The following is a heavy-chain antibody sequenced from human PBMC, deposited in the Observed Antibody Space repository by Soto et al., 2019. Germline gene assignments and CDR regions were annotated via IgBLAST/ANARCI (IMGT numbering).Heavy chain of an antibody. CDR1: GGSISSTSFH. CDR2: IYHSGST. J-gene: IGHJ4*02. CDR3: ARGGVDYYDSSGYYFSPYYFDY. Sequence: SETLSLTCTVSGGSISSTSFHWGWIRQPPGKGLEWIGSIYHSGSTYYNPSLKSRVTISVDRSKNQFSLKLSSVTAADTAVYYCARGGVDYYDSSGYYFSPYYFDYWGQGTLVTVSS. V-gene: IGHV4-39*07. D-gene: IGHD3-22*01.